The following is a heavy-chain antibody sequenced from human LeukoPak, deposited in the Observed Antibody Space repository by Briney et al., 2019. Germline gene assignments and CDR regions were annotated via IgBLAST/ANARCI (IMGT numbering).Heavy chain of an antibody. D-gene: IGHD4-11*01. CDR1: GLTFNHYG. CDR3: ARDAQRGFDYSNSLQY. Sequence: GGSLTLSCAATGLTFNHYGMHWVRQAPGKGLEWVAVIWSDGTNRYYSDSVKGRFTISRADSRKTVYLQVNRLRPEDTGMYYCARDAQRGFDYSNSLQYWGQGTPVTVST. J-gene: IGHJ4*02. CDR2: IWSDGTNR. V-gene: IGHV3-33*01.